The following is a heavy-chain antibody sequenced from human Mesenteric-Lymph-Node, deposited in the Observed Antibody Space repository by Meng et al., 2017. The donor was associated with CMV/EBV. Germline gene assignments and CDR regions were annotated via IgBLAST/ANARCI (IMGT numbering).Heavy chain of an antibody. J-gene: IGHJ4*02. CDR2: IIPILGIA. D-gene: IGHD2-2*01. Sequence: SVKVSCKASGGTFRSYTISWVRQAPGQGLEWMGRIIPILGIANYAQKFQGRVTITADKSTSTAYMELSSLRSEDTAVYYCATCSSTSCSLYYFDYWGQGTLDTVSS. V-gene: IGHV1-69*02. CDR3: ATCSSTSCSLYYFDY. CDR1: GGTFRSYT.